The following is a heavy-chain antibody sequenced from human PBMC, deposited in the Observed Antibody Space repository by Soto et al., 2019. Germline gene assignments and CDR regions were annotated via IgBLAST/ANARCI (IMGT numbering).Heavy chain of an antibody. CDR2: IIPIFGTA. CDR3: APTPRWYGGGGGGGGYFQH. CDR1: GGTFSSYA. J-gene: IGHJ1*01. V-gene: IGHV1-69*01. D-gene: IGHD6-13*01. Sequence: QVQLVQSGAEVKKPGSSVKVSCKASGGTFSSYAISWVRQAPGQGLEWMGGIIPIFGTANYAQKFQVRVTITADESTSTAYMELSSLRSEDTAVYYCAPTPRWYGGGGGGGGYFQHWGQGTLVTVSS.